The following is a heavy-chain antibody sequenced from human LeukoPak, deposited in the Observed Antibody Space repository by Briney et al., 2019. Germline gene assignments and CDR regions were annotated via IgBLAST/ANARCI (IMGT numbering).Heavy chain of an antibody. J-gene: IGHJ4*02. CDR3: ARGGLGRYCSSTSCRLKGELVY. Sequence: SGGSLRLSCAASGFTFRSYWMHRVRQAPGKGLVWVSRINIDGSSGSYADSVEGRFTISRDNAKNALYLQMNSLRAEDTAVYYCARGGLGRYCSSTSCRLKGELVYWGQGTLVTVSS. CDR2: INIDGSSG. V-gene: IGHV3-74*01. CDR1: GFTFRSYW. D-gene: IGHD2-2*01.